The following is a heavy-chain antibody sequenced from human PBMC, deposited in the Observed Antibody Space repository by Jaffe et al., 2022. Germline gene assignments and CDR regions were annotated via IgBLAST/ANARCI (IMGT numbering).Heavy chain of an antibody. Sequence: EVQLVESGGGLVQPGGSLRLSCAASGFTFNDYAMHWVRQGPGKGLEWVSHINWNSGNIGYADSVKGRFTISRDNAKNSLYLQMNSLRPEDTALYYCVKDNGNYGDYGDAFDMWGQGTMVTVSS. CDR2: INWNSGNI. CDR1: GFTFNDYA. J-gene: IGHJ3*02. CDR3: VKDNGNYGDYGDAFDM. V-gene: IGHV3-9*01. D-gene: IGHD4-17*01.